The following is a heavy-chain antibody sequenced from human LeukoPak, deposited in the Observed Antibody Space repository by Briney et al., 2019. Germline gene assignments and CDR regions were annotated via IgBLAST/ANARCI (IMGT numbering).Heavy chain of an antibody. J-gene: IGHJ6*02. CDR1: GFSFSDYY. Sequence: TGGSLRLSCVACGFSFSDYYMSWIRQAPGRGLEWISYISGSGSDLYYADSVKGRFTISRDNANNSLYLQMNSLRAEDTAVYYCARSIGYYYTMDVRGQGTTVTVSS. D-gene: IGHD3-22*01. CDR2: ISGSGSDL. V-gene: IGHV3-11*01. CDR3: ARSIGYYYTMDV.